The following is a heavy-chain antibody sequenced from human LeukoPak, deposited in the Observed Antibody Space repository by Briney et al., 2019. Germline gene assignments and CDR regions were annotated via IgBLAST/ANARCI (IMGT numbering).Heavy chain of an antibody. CDR3: ARYCSGGSCPLYYLDY. CDR2: ICTYNGNT. Sequence: ASVKVSCKASGYTFTSYGITWVRQAPGQGLEWMGWICTYNGNTNYAQRVQGRVTMTTDTSTSTAYMELRSLRSDDTAVYYCARYCSGGSCPLYYLDYWGQGTLVTVSS. D-gene: IGHD2-15*01. CDR1: GYTFTSYG. J-gene: IGHJ4*02. V-gene: IGHV1-18*01.